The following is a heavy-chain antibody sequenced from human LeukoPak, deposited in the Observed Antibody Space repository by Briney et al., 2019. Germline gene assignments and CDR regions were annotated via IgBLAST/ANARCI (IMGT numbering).Heavy chain of an antibody. CDR1: GFTVSNKY. V-gene: IGHV3-23*01. Sequence: GGSLRLSCAASGFTVSNKYMSWVRQAPGKGLEWVSTISYSGGRTDYADSVKGRFAISRDSSKNTLYLQMNGLRGDDTAIYYCAKDDGGSPPDAFDIWGQGTLVSVSS. CDR3: AKDDGGSPPDAFDI. J-gene: IGHJ3*02. CDR2: ISYSGGRT. D-gene: IGHD1-26*01.